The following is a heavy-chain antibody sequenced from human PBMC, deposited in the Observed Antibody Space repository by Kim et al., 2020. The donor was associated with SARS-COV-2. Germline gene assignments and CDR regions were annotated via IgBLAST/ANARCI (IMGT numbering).Heavy chain of an antibody. Sequence: ASVKVSCKPSGYTFTTYSIHWVRQAPGQSLEWMAWINAGNGYTGYSQKLRDRVTLTRDTFASTVYMELSSLMSEDTAVYYCARRGSGHGLDVWGQGTTVTVSS. V-gene: IGHV1-3*01. CDR1: GYTFTTYS. J-gene: IGHJ6*02. CDR3: ARRGSGHGLDV. CDR2: INAGNGYT. D-gene: IGHD6-25*01.